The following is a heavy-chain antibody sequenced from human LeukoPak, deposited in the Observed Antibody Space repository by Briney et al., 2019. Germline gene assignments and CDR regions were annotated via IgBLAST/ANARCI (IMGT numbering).Heavy chain of an antibody. Sequence: ASVKVSCKASGGTFSSYAISWVRQAPGQGLEWMGWINPNSGGTNYAQKFQGWVTMTRDTSISTAYMELSRLRSDDTAVYYCARDRGGDYVWGSYRWGAFDIWGQGTMVTVSS. J-gene: IGHJ3*02. CDR3: ARDRGGDYVWGSYRWGAFDI. D-gene: IGHD3-16*02. V-gene: IGHV1-2*04. CDR1: GGTFSSYA. CDR2: INPNSGGT.